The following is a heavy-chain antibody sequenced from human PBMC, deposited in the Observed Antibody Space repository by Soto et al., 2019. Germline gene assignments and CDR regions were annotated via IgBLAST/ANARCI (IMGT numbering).Heavy chain of an antibody. CDR3: ARDNSGDFWSGYSHYYFDY. CDR1: GYTLTSYG. V-gene: IGHV1-18*01. D-gene: IGHD3-3*01. J-gene: IGHJ4*02. Sequence: ASVKVSCKASGYTLTSYGISWVRQAPGQGLEWMGWISAYNGNTNYAQKLQGRVTMTTDTSTTTAYMELRSLRSDDTAVYYCARDNSGDFWSGYSHYYFDYWGQGTLVTVSS. CDR2: ISAYNGNT.